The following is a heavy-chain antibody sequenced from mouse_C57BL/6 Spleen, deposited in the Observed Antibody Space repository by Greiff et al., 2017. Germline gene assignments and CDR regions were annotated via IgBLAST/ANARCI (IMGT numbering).Heavy chain of an antibody. J-gene: IGHJ4*01. V-gene: IGHV1-52*01. CDR2: IDPSDSET. D-gene: IGHD2-5*01. CDR1: GYTFTSYW. Sequence: VKLQQPGAELVRPGSSVKLSCKASGYTFTSYWMHWVKQRPIQGLEWIGNIDPSDSETHYNQKFKDKATLTVDKSSSTAYMQLSSLTSEDSAVYYCARQGYSNYGAMDYWGQGTSVTVSS. CDR3: ARQGYSNYGAMDY.